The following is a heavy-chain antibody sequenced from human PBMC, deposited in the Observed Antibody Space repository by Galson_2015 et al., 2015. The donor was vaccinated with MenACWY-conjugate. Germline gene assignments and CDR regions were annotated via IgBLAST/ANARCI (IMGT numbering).Heavy chain of an antibody. J-gene: IGHJ5*02. CDR3: ARDRVVRGGALFDP. V-gene: IGHV3-21*04. D-gene: IGHD3-10*01. CDR2: IQTGTSYK. Sequence: SLRLSCAGSGFTFSSYSMNWVRQAPGKGLEWVSAIQTGTSYKYYADSVKGRFTISRDNAKNSLYLQMNNLRAEDTAVYYCARDRVVRGGALFDPWGQGTLVTVSS. CDR1: GFTFSSYS.